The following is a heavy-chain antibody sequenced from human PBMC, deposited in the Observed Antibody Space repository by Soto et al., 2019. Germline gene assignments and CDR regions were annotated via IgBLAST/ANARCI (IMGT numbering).Heavy chain of an antibody. Sequence: TLYISCTVSGDSMGDGVYYWAWIRQRPGQGLEWMGYIYFTGKANYNPSLENRLTMSVDMSRRQLYLRLTSVTAADTAVYFCAKDPSPQPIPAVTPGWFDPWGQGIAVTVSS. D-gene: IGHD4-4*01. J-gene: IGHJ5*02. V-gene: IGHV4-31*03. CDR1: GDSMGDGVYY. CDR2: IYFTGKA. CDR3: AKDPSPQPIPAVTPGWFDP.